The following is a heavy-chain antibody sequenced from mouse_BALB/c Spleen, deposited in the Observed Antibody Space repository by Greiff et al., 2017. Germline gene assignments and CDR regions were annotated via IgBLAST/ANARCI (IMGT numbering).Heavy chain of an antibody. CDR2: IDPANGNT. Sequence: VQLQQSGAELVKPGASVKLSCTASGFNIKDTYMHWVKQRPEQGLEWIGRIDPANGNTKYDPKFQGKATITADTSSNTAYLQLSSLTSEDTAVYFCARGVYDALDYGGQGPSVRVSS. V-gene: IGHV14-3*02. CDR1: GFNIKDTY. CDR3: ARGVYDALDY. J-gene: IGHJ4*01.